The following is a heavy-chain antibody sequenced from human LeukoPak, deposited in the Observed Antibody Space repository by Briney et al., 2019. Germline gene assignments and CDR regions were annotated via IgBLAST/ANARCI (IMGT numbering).Heavy chain of an antibody. CDR1: GFTFSSYE. Sequence: GGSLRLSCAASGFTFSSYEMNWVRQAPGKGLEWVSYISSSGSDIYYADSVKGRFTISRDNAKNSLYLHMNSLRAEGTAVYYCARDYGGSSPFDYWGQGTLVTVSS. J-gene: IGHJ4*02. D-gene: IGHD4-23*01. CDR2: ISSSGSDI. CDR3: ARDYGGSSPFDY. V-gene: IGHV3-48*03.